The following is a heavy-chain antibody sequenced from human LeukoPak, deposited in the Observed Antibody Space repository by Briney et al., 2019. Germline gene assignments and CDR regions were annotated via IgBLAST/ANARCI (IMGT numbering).Heavy chain of an antibody. CDR3: ARLVRGVIPFYYYYGMDV. V-gene: IGHV4-4*02. CDR2: IYHDGST. Sequence: SGTLSLTCAVSGGSISSSNWWSWVRQPPGKGLEWIGEIYHDGSTNYNPSLKSRVTISVDTSKNQFSLRLSSVTAADTAVYYCARLVRGVIPFYYYYGMDVWGQGTTVTVSS. CDR1: GGSISSSNW. D-gene: IGHD3-10*01. J-gene: IGHJ6*02.